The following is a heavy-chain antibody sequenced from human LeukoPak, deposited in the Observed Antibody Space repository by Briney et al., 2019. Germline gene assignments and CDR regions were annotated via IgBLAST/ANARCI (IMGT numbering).Heavy chain of an antibody. Sequence: PGGSLRLSCAASGFTFSSYSMNWVRQAPGKGLEWVSYISSSSGTIYYADSVKGRFTISRDNAKNSLYLQMNSLGDQDTATYYCARDHRDGDYIWEYWGQGTLVSVSS. CDR1: GFTFSSYS. J-gene: IGHJ4*02. CDR2: ISSSSGTI. D-gene: IGHD4-17*01. V-gene: IGHV3-48*02. CDR3: ARDHRDGDYIWEY.